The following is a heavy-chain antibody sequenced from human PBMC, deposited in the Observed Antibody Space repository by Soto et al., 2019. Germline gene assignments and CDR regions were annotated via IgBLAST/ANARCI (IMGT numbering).Heavy chain of an antibody. J-gene: IGHJ5*02. D-gene: IGHD3-10*01. Sequence: QVQLVQSGAEVKKPGSSVKVSCKASGGTFSSYTISWVRQAPGQGLEWMGRIIPILGIANYAQKFQGRVTITADNSPSTAYMELSSLRSEDTAVYYCARVLVRGVTNWFDPWGQGTLVTVSS. CDR2: IIPILGIA. CDR3: ARVLVRGVTNWFDP. V-gene: IGHV1-69*02. CDR1: GGTFSSYT.